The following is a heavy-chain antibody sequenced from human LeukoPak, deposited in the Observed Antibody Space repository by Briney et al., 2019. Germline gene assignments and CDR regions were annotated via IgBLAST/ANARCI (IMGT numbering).Heavy chain of an antibody. Sequence: SETLSLTCTVSGGSISSSSYYWGWIRQPPGKGLEWIGSIYYSGSTYYNPSLKSRVTISVDTSKNQFSLKLSSVTAADTAVYYCATHCSGGSCPRDYYYYMDVWGKGTTVTVSS. D-gene: IGHD2-15*01. CDR3: ATHCSGGSCPRDYYYYMDV. CDR1: GGSISSSSYY. J-gene: IGHJ6*03. CDR2: IYYSGST. V-gene: IGHV4-39*01.